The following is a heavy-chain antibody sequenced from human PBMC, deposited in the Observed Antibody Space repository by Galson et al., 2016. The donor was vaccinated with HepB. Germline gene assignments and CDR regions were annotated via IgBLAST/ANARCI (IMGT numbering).Heavy chain of an antibody. CDR1: GYSFARFW. CDR3: ARQPLHSYGRSYLDL. Sequence: QSGAEVKKPGESLRISCEASGYSFARFWIGWVRQLPGKGLEWMGIIYPGDSDARYSPSLQGQVTISVDKSINTAYLQWSSLKASDTAMYYCARQPLHSYGRSYLDLWGQGTLVTVSS. D-gene: IGHD5-18*01. V-gene: IGHV5-51*01. CDR2: IYPGDSDA. J-gene: IGHJ4*02.